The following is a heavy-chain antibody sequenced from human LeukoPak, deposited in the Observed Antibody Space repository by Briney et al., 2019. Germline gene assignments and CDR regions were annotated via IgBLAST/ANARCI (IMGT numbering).Heavy chain of an antibody. J-gene: IGHJ5*02. Sequence: ASVKVSCKASGYTFTGYYMHWVRQAPGQGLEWMGWISAYNGNTNYAQKLQGRVTMTTDTSTSTAYMELRSLRSDDTAVYYCARGLAFYDFWSGYSSLTNWFDPWGQGTLVTVSS. CDR3: ARGLAFYDFWSGYSSLTNWFDP. V-gene: IGHV1-18*04. CDR2: ISAYNGNT. D-gene: IGHD3-3*01. CDR1: GYTFTGYY.